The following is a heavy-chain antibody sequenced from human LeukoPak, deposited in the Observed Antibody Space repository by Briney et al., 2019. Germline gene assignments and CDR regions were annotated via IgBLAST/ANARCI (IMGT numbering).Heavy chain of an antibody. CDR1: GFTFSNYW. V-gene: IGHV3-7*01. D-gene: IGHD3-16*01. CDR3: ARDHVGGKYYYMDV. CDR2: IKQDGSEK. Sequence: PGRSLRLSCVASGFTFSNYWLTWVRQAPGKGLECVANIKQDGSEKSYVDSVKGRFTISRDNAKNSVYLQMNSLRVEDTAVYYCARDHVGGKYYYMDVWGKGTTVTVSS. J-gene: IGHJ6*03.